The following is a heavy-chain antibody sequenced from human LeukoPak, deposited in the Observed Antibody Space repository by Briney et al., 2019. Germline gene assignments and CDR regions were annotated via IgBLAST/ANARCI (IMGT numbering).Heavy chain of an antibody. V-gene: IGHV5-51*01. CDR2: IYPGDSDT. J-gene: IGHJ6*03. CDR1: GYSFTTYW. CDR3: ASSIIRGGYYYYMDV. Sequence: GESLKISCKGSGYSFTTYWIGWVRQMPGKGLEWMGIIYPGDSDTRYSPSFQGQVTISADKSISTAYLQWSSLKASDTAMYYCASSIIRGGYYYYMDVWGKGTTVTVAS. D-gene: IGHD3-10*01.